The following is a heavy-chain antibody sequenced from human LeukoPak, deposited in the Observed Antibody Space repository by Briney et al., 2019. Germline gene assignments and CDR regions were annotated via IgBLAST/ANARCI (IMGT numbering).Heavy chain of an antibody. Sequence: ASVKVCCKASGYTFTSYGISWVRQAPGQGLEWMGWISAYNGNTNYAQKLQGRVTMTTDTSTSTAYMELRSLRSDDTAVYYCARPFSSGWPFDYWGQGTLVTVSS. V-gene: IGHV1-18*01. D-gene: IGHD6-19*01. CDR3: ARPFSSGWPFDY. J-gene: IGHJ4*02. CDR2: ISAYNGNT. CDR1: GYTFTSYG.